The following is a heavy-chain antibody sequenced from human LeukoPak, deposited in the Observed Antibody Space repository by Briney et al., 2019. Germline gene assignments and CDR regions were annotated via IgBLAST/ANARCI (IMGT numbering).Heavy chain of an antibody. Sequence: PSETLSLTCTVSGVSISNHYSSWIRQPPGKGLEWIGYIYHTGNTNYNPSLKSRVTISEDTSKNQVSLRLSSVTAADTAVYYCVRHSRVVAFDYWGQGNLVTVSS. V-gene: IGHV4-59*08. CDR2: IYHTGNT. J-gene: IGHJ4*02. D-gene: IGHD2-15*01. CDR3: VRHSRVVAFDY. CDR1: GVSISNHY.